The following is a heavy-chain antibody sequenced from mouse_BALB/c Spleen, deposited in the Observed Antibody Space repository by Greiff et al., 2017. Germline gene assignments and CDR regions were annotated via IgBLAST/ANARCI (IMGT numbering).Heavy chain of an antibody. CDR3: ASHRYDADY. CDR1: GFTFSSYG. D-gene: IGHD2-14*01. Sequence: EVKVVESGGGLVQPGGSLKLSCAASGFTFSSYGMSWVRQTPDKRLELVATINSNGGSTYYPDSVKGRFTISRDNAKNTLYLQMSSLKSEDTAMYYCASHRYDADYWGQGTTLTVSS. CDR2: INSNGGST. J-gene: IGHJ2*01. V-gene: IGHV5-6-3*01.